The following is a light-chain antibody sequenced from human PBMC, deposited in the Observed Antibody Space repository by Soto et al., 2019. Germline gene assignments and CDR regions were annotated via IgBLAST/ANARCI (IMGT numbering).Light chain of an antibody. CDR2: GAS. Sequence: ENVLTQSPGTLSLSPGERATLSCRASQSISSTYLAWYQQKPGQPPSLLMYGASNRATGIPDRFSGSGSGTDFTLTISRLEPEDFAVYYCQQYSGSPPLTFGGGTKVEIK. CDR1: QSISSTY. J-gene: IGKJ4*01. V-gene: IGKV3-20*01. CDR3: QQYSGSPPLT.